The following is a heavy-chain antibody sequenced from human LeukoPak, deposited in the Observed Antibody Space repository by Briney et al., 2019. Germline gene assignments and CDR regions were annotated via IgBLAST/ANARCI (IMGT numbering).Heavy chain of an antibody. J-gene: IGHJ3*02. Sequence: GGSLRLSCAASGFTFSSYNMSWVRQAPGKGLEWVSAISGSGGSTYYADSVKGRFTISRDNSKNTLYLQMNSLRAEDTAVYYCAKSYYYDFDAFDIWGQGTMATVSS. CDR3: AKSYYYDFDAFDI. V-gene: IGHV3-23*01. CDR2: ISGSGGST. CDR1: GFTFSSYN. D-gene: IGHD3-22*01.